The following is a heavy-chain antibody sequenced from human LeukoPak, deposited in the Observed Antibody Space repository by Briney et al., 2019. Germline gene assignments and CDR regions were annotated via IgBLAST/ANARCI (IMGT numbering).Heavy chain of an antibody. CDR3: ARVAAYYDILTGPYGMDV. J-gene: IGHJ6*02. Sequence: PSETLSLTCAVYGGSFSGHYWSWIRQPPGKGLEWIGEINHSGSTNYNPSLKSRVTISVDTSKNQFSLKLSSVTAADTAVYYCARVAAYYDILTGPYGMDVWGQGTTVTVSS. V-gene: IGHV4-34*01. CDR1: GGSFSGHY. CDR2: INHSGST. D-gene: IGHD3-9*01.